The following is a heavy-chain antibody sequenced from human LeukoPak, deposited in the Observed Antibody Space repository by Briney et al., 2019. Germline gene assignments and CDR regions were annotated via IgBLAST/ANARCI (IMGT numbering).Heavy chain of an antibody. D-gene: IGHD6-13*01. V-gene: IGHV3-74*01. CDR3: ARGASIAAAGTLYYFDY. J-gene: IGHJ4*02. Sequence: GGSLRLSCAASGFTFSSYWMHWVRQAPGKGLVWVSRINSDGSSTSYADSVKGRFTISRYNAKNTLYLQMNSLRAEDTAVYYCARGASIAAAGTLYYFDYWGQGTLVTVSS. CDR1: GFTFSSYW. CDR2: INSDGSST.